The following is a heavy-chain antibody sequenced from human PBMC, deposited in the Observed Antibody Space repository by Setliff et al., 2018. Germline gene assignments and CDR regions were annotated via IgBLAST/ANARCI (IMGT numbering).Heavy chain of an antibody. CDR3: ARDLVGYCSGGSCYDWDY. CDR2: ISAHNGNT. Sequence: ASVKVSCKASGYTFTSYGISWVRQAPGQGLEWMGWISAHNGNTNYAQKLQGRVTMTTDTSTSTAYMELRSLRSDDTAVYYCARDLVGYCSGGSCYDWDYWGQGTLVPSPQ. V-gene: IGHV1-18*01. CDR1: GYTFTSYG. J-gene: IGHJ4*02. D-gene: IGHD2-15*01.